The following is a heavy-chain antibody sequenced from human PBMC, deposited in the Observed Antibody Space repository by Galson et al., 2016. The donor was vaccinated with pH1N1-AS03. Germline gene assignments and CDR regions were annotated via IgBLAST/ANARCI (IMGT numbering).Heavy chain of an antibody. J-gene: IGHJ4*02. CDR3: ARDPSWFGKQQYYFDY. D-gene: IGHD3-10*01. CDR1: DGSIRSYY. V-gene: IGHV4-59*01. Sequence: ETLSLTCSVSDGSIRSYYWSWIRQPPGKGLEWIGNIYHGGGNKYNPSLKSRVTMSTDTFKTQIYLRLNSVTAADSAVYYCARDPSWFGKQQYYFDYWGQGTLVTVSS. CDR2: IYHGGGN.